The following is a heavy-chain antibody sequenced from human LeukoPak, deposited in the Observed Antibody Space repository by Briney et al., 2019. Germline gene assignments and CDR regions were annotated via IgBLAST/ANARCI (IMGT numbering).Heavy chain of an antibody. V-gene: IGHV4-39*02. Sequence: PSEALSLNCAFSGDSIRSPYYYLAWIPQPPREGLEWIGTTYYSGNTYYSPSLKSRVTISVDASKSLFSLRLTSVTAADTAVYYCATRRFTNWFDPWGPGTLVTVSS. CDR2: TYYSGNT. CDR1: GDSIRSPYYY. CDR3: ATRRFTNWFDP. D-gene: IGHD3-3*01. J-gene: IGHJ5*02.